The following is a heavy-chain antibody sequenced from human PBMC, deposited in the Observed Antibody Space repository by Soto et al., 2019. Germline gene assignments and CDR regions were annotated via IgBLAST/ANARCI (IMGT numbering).Heavy chain of an antibody. Sequence: GGSLRLSCAASGFPFSIYSMNWVRQAPGKGLEWVSSISSSSSYIYYADSVKGRFTISRDNAKNSLYLQMNSLRAEDTAVYYCARDVGDYYDSSRYDYGMDVWGQGTTVTVSS. J-gene: IGHJ6*02. CDR2: ISSSSSYI. CDR3: ARDVGDYYDSSRYDYGMDV. V-gene: IGHV3-21*01. CDR1: GFPFSIYS. D-gene: IGHD3-22*01.